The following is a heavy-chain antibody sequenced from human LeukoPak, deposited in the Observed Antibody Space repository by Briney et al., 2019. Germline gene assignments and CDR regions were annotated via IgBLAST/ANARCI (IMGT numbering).Heavy chain of an antibody. CDR3: ARSPGTLGQWQLLTFFDY. CDR2: IHPGDSDT. CDR1: GYSFTSYW. V-gene: IGHV5-51*01. Sequence: PGESLKISCKGSGYSFTSYWIAWVRQMPGKGLEWMGVIHPGDSDTRYSPSFQGQVTISADKSISTAYLQWSSLRASDTAMYYCARSPGTLGQWQLLTFFDYWGQGTRVTVSS. J-gene: IGHJ4*02. D-gene: IGHD1-26*01.